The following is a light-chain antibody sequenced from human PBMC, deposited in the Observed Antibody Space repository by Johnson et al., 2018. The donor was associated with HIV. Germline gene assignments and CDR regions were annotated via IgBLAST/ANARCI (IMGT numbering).Light chain of an antibody. J-gene: IGLJ1*01. CDR1: NSNIGNNY. CDR3: GTWDSSLSAPLYV. V-gene: IGLV1-51*01. Sequence: QSALTQPPSVSAAPGQKVTISCSGSNSNIGNNYVSWYQQVPGTAPKLLIYDNNKRPSGIPDRFSGSKSGTSATLGITGLQTGDEADYYCGTWDSSLSAPLYVFGTGTKVTVL. CDR2: DNN.